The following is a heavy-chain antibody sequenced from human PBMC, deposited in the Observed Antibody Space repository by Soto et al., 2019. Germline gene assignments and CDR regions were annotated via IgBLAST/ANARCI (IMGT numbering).Heavy chain of an antibody. V-gene: IGHV3-23*01. D-gene: IGHD2-15*01. CDR1: GFTFSSYA. CDR2: ISGSGGST. CDR3: AKDPHGVVCGGGSCYSMAFDF. Sequence: GGSLRLSCAASGFTFSSYAMSWVRQAPGKGLEWVSAISGSGGSTYYADSVKGRFTISRDNSKNTLYLQMNSLRAEDTAVYYCAKDPHGVVCGGGSCYSMAFDFWGQGTLVTVSS. J-gene: IGHJ4*02.